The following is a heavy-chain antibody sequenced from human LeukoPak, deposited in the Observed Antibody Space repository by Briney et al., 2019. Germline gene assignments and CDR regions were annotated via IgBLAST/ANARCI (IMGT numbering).Heavy chain of an antibody. J-gene: IGHJ4*02. Sequence: GGSLRLSCAVSGFTFGRYAMSWVRQAPGKGLEWVSAISGSGGSTYYADSVKGRFTISRDNSKNTLYLQMNSLRAEDTAVYYCAKLYCSSTSCYQADYWGQGTLVTVSS. CDR1: GFTFGRYA. V-gene: IGHV3-23*01. CDR2: ISGSGGST. CDR3: AKLYCSSTSCYQADY. D-gene: IGHD2-2*01.